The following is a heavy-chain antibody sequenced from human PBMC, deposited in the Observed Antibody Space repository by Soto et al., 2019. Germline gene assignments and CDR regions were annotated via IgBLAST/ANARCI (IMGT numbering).Heavy chain of an antibody. D-gene: IGHD1-26*01. J-gene: IGHJ4*02. Sequence: QVQLQQWGAGLLKPSETLSLTCAVYGGSFSGYYWSWIRQPPGKGLEWIGEINHSGSTNYNPSLKSRVTISVDTSKSQFSLKLSSVTAADTAVYYCAGGSGGSSVNFDYWGEGTLVTVSS. CDR3: AGGSGGSSVNFDY. CDR2: INHSGST. CDR1: GGSFSGYY. V-gene: IGHV4-34*01.